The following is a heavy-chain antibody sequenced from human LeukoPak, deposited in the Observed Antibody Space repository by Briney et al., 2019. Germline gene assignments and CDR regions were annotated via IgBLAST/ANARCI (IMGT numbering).Heavy chain of an antibody. D-gene: IGHD6-13*01. CDR2: ISICATRA. CDR1: GFTFNGYA. J-gene: IGHJ4*02. CDR3: AREGSGDSWSSFDY. V-gene: IGHV3-30*01. Sequence: PGTSLRLSCAASGFTFNGYAMHWVRQAPGKGLEWVAVISICATRAHYADSVEGRVTISRDDSKNTLSLQMDSLTPDDTAVYYCAREGSGDSWSSFDYWGQGTLVTVSS.